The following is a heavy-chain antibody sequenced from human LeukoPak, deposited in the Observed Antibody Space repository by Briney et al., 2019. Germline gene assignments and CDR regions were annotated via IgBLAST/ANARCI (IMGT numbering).Heavy chain of an antibody. D-gene: IGHD2-2*01. Sequence: PGGSLRLSCAASGFTFSSYGMHWVRQAPGKGLEWVAVISYDGSNKYYADSVKGRFTISRDNSKNTLYLQMNSLRAEDTAVYYCAKGGEYQLPLDYWGQGTLVTVSS. CDR1: GFTFSSYG. J-gene: IGHJ4*02. CDR3: AKGGEYQLPLDY. V-gene: IGHV3-30*18. CDR2: ISYDGSNK.